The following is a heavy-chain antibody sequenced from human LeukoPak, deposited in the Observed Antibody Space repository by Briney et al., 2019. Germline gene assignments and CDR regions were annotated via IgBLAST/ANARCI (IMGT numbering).Heavy chain of an antibody. CDR1: GYTFTSYG. Sequence: ASVKVSCKASGYTFTSYGISWVRQAPGQGLEWMGIINPSGGSTSYAQKFQGRVTMTRDTSTSTVYMELSSLRSEDTAVYYCAGTYYYDSSGYYRFDYWGQGTLVTVSS. J-gene: IGHJ4*02. V-gene: IGHV1-46*01. CDR2: INPSGGST. CDR3: AGTYYYDSSGYYRFDY. D-gene: IGHD3-22*01.